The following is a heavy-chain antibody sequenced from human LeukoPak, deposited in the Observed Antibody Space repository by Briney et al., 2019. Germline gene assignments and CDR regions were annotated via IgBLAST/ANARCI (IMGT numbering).Heavy chain of an antibody. V-gene: IGHV4-59*01. J-gene: IGHJ4*02. D-gene: IGHD3-16*01. Sequence: SETLSPTCTVSGDSISGYHWSWIRQPPGKGLEWIGYISYSGSTKYNPSLKSRVIISVDTSKNQFSLNLSSLTAADTAVYYCARVGRGDHTWGSYSFDYWGQGTLVTVSS. CDR3: ARVGRGDHTWGSYSFDY. CDR2: ISYSGST. CDR1: GDSISGYH.